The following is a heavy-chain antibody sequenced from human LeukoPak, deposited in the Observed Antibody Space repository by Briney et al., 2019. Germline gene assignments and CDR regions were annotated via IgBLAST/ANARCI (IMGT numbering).Heavy chain of an antibody. CDR1: GYSFTDYY. D-gene: IGHD3-9*01. Sequence: ASAKVSCKASGYSFTDYYIHWVRQAPGQGLEWMGWINPNSGGTNYAQRFQGRVTMTRDASIITAYMELSRLRSDDTADYYCARGESDILTGDVRYHFDHWGQGTLVTVSS. CDR2: INPNSGGT. J-gene: IGHJ4*02. CDR3: ARGESDILTGDVRYHFDH. V-gene: IGHV1-2*02.